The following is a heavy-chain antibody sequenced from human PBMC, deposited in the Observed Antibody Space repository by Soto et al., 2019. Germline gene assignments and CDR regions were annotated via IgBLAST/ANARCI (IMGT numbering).Heavy chain of an antibody. CDR3: ARARSNWFDP. CDR1: GFTFRSYA. Sequence: QVQLVESGGGVVQPGRSLRLSCVASGFTFRSYAMHWVRQAPGKGLEWVGVIWYDGSNKYYGDSVKGRFTISRDNSKNMLHLQMNSLRAEDTAVYFCARARSNWFDPWGQGTLVTVSS. V-gene: IGHV3-33*01. CDR2: IWYDGSNK. J-gene: IGHJ5*02.